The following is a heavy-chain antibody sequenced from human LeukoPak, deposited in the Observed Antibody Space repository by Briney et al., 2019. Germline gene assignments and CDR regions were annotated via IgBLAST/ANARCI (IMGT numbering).Heavy chain of an antibody. CDR3: YYRVSSGYLT. D-gene: IGHD3-22*01. V-gene: IGHV3-30*03. J-gene: IGHJ4*02. Sequence: GGSLRLSCAASGFTFSSYGMHWVRQAPGKGLEWVAVISYDGSNKYYADSVKGRFTISRDNSKNTLYLQMNSLRAEDTAVYYCYYRVSSGYLTWGQGTLVTVSS. CDR1: GFTFSSYG. CDR2: ISYDGSNK.